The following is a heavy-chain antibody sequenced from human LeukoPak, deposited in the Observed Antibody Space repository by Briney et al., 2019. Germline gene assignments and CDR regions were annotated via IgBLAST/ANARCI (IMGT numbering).Heavy chain of an antibody. V-gene: IGHV4-59*01. D-gene: IGHD3-10*01. J-gene: IGHJ2*01. Sequence: SETLSLTCTVSGGSISSYYWSWIRQPPGKGLEWIGYIYYSGSTNYNPSLKSRVTISVDTSKNQFSLKLSSVTAADTAVYYCARDVKGLHYYGSGRLGWSFDLWGRGTLVTVSS. CDR2: IYYSGST. CDR3: ARDVKGLHYYGSGRLGWSFDL. CDR1: GGSISSYY.